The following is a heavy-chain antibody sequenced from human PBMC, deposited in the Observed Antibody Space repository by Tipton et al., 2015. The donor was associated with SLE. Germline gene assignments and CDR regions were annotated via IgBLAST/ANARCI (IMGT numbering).Heavy chain of an antibody. Sequence: QSGAEVKKPGASVKVSCKASGYPFSSYGLSWVRQAPGQGLEWMGWISAYDGKTNYGQKFKGRVTMTTGTSTRTAYMELRSLRSDDTAVYYCARVGYCTGGVCPPYFDYWGQGSRITVSS. V-gene: IGHV1-18*01. CDR2: ISAYDGKT. CDR1: GYPFSSYG. J-gene: IGHJ4*02. D-gene: IGHD2-8*02. CDR3: ARVGYCTGGVCPPYFDY.